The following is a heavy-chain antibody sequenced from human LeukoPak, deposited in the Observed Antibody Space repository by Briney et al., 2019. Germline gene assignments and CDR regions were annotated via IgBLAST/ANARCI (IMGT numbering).Heavy chain of an antibody. CDR1: GGSISSGSYY. D-gene: IGHD5-18*01. CDR3: ARHVSLDTAMARFDY. V-gene: IGHV4-39*01. CDR2: LYYSGST. Sequence: SETLSLTCTVSGGSISSGSYYWGWIRQPPGKGLGWIGSLYYSGSTYYNPSLKTRVTISVDTSKNQFSLKLSSVTAADTAVYYCARHVSLDTAMARFDYWGQGTLVTVSS. J-gene: IGHJ4*02.